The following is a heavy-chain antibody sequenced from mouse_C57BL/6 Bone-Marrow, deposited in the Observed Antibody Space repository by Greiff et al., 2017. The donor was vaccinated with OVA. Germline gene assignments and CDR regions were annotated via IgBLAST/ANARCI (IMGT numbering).Heavy chain of an antibody. Sequence: EVKVVESGGGLVQSGRSLRLSCATSGFTFSDFYMEWVRQAPGKGLEWIAASRNKANDYTTEYSASVKGRFIVSRDTSQSILYLQMNALRAEDTAIYYSARDALLYAMDYWGQGTSVTVSS. CDR1: GFTFSDFY. CDR3: ARDALLYAMDY. V-gene: IGHV7-1*01. CDR2: SRNKANDYTT. J-gene: IGHJ4*01.